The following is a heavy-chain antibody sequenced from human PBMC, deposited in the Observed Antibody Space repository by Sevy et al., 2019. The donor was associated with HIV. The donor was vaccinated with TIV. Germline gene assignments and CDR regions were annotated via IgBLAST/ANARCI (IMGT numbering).Heavy chain of an antibody. CDR3: ARFYSSSWEIDY. V-gene: IGHV4-39*01. J-gene: IGHJ4*02. D-gene: IGHD6-13*01. CDR1: GGSISSSSYY. CDR2: IYYSGST. Sequence: SETLSLTCTVSGGSISSSSYYWGWIRQPPGKGLEWIGSIYYSGSTYYDPSLKSRVTISVDTSKTQFPLKLGSVTAADTAVYYCARFYSSSWEIDYWGQGTLVTVSS.